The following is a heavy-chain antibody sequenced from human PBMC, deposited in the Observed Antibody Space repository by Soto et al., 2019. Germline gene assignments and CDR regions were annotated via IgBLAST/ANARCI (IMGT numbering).Heavy chain of an antibody. D-gene: IGHD3-9*01. V-gene: IGHV4-59*01. Sequence: SETLSLTCTVSGGSMISYYWSWIRQPPGRGLEWIGFIYDAGSTKYNPSLNSRVTISVDTSKNQFYLKLSSVTAADTAVYYCAKVHYDILTDYLNWFDSWGQGTPVTVSS. J-gene: IGHJ5*01. CDR1: GGSMISYY. CDR2: IYDAGST. CDR3: AKVHYDILTDYLNWFDS.